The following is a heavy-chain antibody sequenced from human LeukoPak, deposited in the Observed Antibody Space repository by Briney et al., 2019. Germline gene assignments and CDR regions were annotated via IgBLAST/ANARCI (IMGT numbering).Heavy chain of an antibody. CDR1: GFTFSSYA. Sequence: GGSLRLSCAASGFTFSSYAMSWVRQAPGKGLEWVSAISGSGGSTYYAHSVKGRFTISRDNSKNTLYLQMNSLRAEDTAVYYCAKDRALAAYDFWSGYYDYDYWGQGTLVTVSS. CDR2: ISGSGGST. CDR3: AKDRALAAYDFWSGYYDYDY. V-gene: IGHV3-23*01. J-gene: IGHJ4*02. D-gene: IGHD3-3*01.